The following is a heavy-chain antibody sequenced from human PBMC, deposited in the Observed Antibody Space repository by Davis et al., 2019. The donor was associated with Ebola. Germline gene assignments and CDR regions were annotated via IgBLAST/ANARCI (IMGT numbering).Heavy chain of an antibody. CDR1: GFTVSSNY. J-gene: IGHJ4*02. CDR2: IYSGGST. CDR3: AKSPWAIVVVPAAGY. V-gene: IGHV3-53*01. D-gene: IGHD2-2*01. Sequence: GGSLRLSCAASGFTVSSNYMSWVRQAPGKGLEWVSVIYSGGSTYYADSVKGRFTISRDNSKNTLYLQMNSLRAEDTAVYYCAKSPWAIVVVPAAGYWGQGTLVTVSS.